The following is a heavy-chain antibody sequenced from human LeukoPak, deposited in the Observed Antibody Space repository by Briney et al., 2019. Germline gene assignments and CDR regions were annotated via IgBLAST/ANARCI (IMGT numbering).Heavy chain of an antibody. CDR1: GGPFSGYY. V-gene: IGHV4-34*01. D-gene: IGHD6-13*01. Sequence: SETLSLTCAVYGGPFSGYYWSWIRQPPGKGLEWIGEINHSGSTNYNPSLKSRVTISVDTSKNQFSLKLSSVTAADTAVYYCARAPSSWYPDYYYGMDVWGQGTTVTVSS. CDR2: INHSGST. CDR3: ARAPSSWYPDYYYGMDV. J-gene: IGHJ6*02.